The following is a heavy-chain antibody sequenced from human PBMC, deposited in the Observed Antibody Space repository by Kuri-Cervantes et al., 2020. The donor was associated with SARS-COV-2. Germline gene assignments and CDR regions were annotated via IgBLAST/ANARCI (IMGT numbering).Heavy chain of an antibody. CDR1: GGSFSGYY. Sequence: GSLRLSCAVYGGSFSGYYWSWIRQPPGKGLEWIGEINHSGSTNYNPPLKSRVTISVDTSKNQFSLKLSSVTAADTAVYYCARGGCSSTSCYSKHQKNWFDPWGQGTLVTVSS. J-gene: IGHJ5*02. D-gene: IGHD2-2*01. V-gene: IGHV4-34*01. CDR2: INHSGST. CDR3: ARGGCSSTSCYSKHQKNWFDP.